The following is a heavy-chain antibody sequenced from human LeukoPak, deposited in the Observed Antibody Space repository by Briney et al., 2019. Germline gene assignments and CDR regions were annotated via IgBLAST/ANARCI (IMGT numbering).Heavy chain of an antibody. CDR1: GYTFTSYG. CDR3: ARGLEWSSSWFDP. J-gene: IGHJ5*02. CDR2: MNPNSGNT. Sequence: ASVKVSCKASGYTFTSYGISWVRQATGQGLEWMGWMNPNSGNTGYAQKFQGRVTMTRNTSISTAYMELSSLRSEDTAVYYCARGLEWSSSWFDPWGQGTLVTVSS. V-gene: IGHV1-8*02. D-gene: IGHD3-3*01.